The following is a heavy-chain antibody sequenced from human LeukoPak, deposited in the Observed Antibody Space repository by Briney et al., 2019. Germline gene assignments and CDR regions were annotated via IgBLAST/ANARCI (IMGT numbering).Heavy chain of an antibody. CDR2: ISSSSSYI. D-gene: IGHD3-3*01. V-gene: IGHV3-21*01. CDR1: GFTYSSYS. Sequence: GGSLRLSCAASGFTYSSYSMNWVRQAPGKGLEWVSSISSSSSYIYYADSVKGRFTISRDNAKNSLYLQMNSLRAEDTAVYYCARDYDFWSGYYTPLFDYWGQGTLVTVSS. CDR3: ARDYDFWSGYYTPLFDY. J-gene: IGHJ4*02.